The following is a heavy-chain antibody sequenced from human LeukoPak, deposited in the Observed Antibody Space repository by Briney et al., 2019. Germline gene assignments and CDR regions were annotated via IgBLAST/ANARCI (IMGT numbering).Heavy chain of an antibody. V-gene: IGHV5-51*01. J-gene: IGHJ4*02. CDR1: GYSFTSYW. D-gene: IGHD3-10*01. CDR3: ARLYYGSGSYYRRASKLGYYFDY. CDR2: IYPGDSDT. Sequence: HGEPLKISCKGSGYSFTSYWIGWVRQMPGKGLEWMGIIYPGDSDTRYSPSFQGQVTISADKSISTAYLQWSSLKASDTAMYYCARLYYGSGSYYRRASKLGYYFDYWGQGTLVTVSS.